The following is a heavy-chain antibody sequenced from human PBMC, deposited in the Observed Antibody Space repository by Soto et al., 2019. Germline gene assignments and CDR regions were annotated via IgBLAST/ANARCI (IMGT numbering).Heavy chain of an antibody. J-gene: IGHJ6*02. Sequence: QITLKESGPTPVKPTQTLTLTCTCSGFSLSTSGVGVGWIRQPPGKALEWLALIYWNDDKRYSPSLKSRLTITKDTSKNQGVLTMTNMYPVDTATYYCAHNGNEYWYYYYGMHVWVQGTTVTVTS. CDR2: IYWNDDK. CDR3: AHNGNEYWYYYYGMHV. D-gene: IGHD2-15*01. V-gene: IGHV2-5*01. CDR1: GFSLSTSGVG.